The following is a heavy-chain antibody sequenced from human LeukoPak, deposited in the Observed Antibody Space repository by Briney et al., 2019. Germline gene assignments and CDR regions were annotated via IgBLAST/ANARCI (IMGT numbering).Heavy chain of an antibody. V-gene: IGHV3-9*01. CDR3: AKDGHSSSWYGPFDY. J-gene: IGHJ4*02. Sequence: PGGSLRLSCAASGFTFSSYAMSWVRQAPGKGLEWVSGISWNSGSIGYADSVKGRFTISRDNAKNSLYLQMNSLRAEDTALYYCAKDGHSSSWYGPFDYWGQGTLVTVSS. CDR1: GFTFSSYA. CDR2: ISWNSGSI. D-gene: IGHD6-13*01.